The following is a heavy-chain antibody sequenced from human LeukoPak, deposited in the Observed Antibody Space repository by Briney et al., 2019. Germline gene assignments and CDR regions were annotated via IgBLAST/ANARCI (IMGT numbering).Heavy chain of an antibody. CDR3: AKGGGSGSYYIFDF. D-gene: IGHD3-10*01. V-gene: IGHV3-23*01. CDR1: GFTFGTYA. CDR2: ISGSGGGT. Sequence: GGSLRLSCVASGFTFGTYAMNWVRQAPGKGLEWVSGISGSGGGTYYGDSVKGRFTIFRDNSKNTVYLQMDNLRADDTAVYYCAKGGGSGSYYIFDFWGQGTLVTVSS. J-gene: IGHJ4*02.